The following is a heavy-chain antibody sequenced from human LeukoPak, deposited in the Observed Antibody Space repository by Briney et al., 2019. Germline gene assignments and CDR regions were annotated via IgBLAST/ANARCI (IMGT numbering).Heavy chain of an antibody. CDR1: GGSISSGAYS. CDR2: NYQSGST. CDR3: ARTFYGDYALDAFDI. J-gene: IGHJ3*02. D-gene: IGHD4-17*01. Sequence: PSETLSLTCAVSGGSISSGAYSWSWIRQPPGKGLEWIGHNYQSGSTYYNPSLKSRVTISVDTSKNQFSLKLSSVTAADTAVYYCARTFYGDYALDAFDIWGQGTMVTVSS. V-gene: IGHV4-30-2*05.